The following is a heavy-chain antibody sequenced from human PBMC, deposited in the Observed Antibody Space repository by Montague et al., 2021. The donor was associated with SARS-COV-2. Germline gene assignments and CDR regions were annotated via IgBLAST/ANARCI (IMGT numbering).Heavy chain of an antibody. CDR2: INYCGST. J-gene: IGHJ4*02. V-gene: IGHV4-34*01. CDR1: GGSFSDYH. Sequence: SETLSLTCAVYGGSFSDYHWAWIRQSPGGGLEWIGQINYCGSTKYNPSLRSRVTISIDTSTNQFSLKLTSVTAADTAVYYCARGAPGYWGQGTLVTVSS. CDR3: ARGAPGY. D-gene: IGHD1-1*01.